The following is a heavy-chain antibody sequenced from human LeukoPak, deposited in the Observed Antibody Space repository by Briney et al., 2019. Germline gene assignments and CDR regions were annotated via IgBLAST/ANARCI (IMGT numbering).Heavy chain of an antibody. V-gene: IGHV4-59*01. J-gene: IGHJ3*02. CDR3: ARYRRLGDAFEI. D-gene: IGHD3-16*01. Sequence: SETLSLTCTVSGGSISSYYWSWIRQPPGKGLEWIGYIYYSGSTNYNPSLKSRVTISVDTSKNQFSLKLSSVTAADTAVYYCARYRRLGDAFEIWCQGTMVTV. CDR2: IYYSGST. CDR1: GGSISSYY.